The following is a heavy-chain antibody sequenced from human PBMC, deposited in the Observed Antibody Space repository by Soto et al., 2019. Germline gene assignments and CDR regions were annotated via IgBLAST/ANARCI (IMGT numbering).Heavy chain of an antibody. CDR1: GDSFSSYL. J-gene: IGHJ3*02. CDR3: ARDLSAVAGTQALDI. D-gene: IGHD6-19*01. CDR2: IVPLLGTT. Sequence: QVQLVQSGAAVEKPGSSVKISCKASGDSFSSYLLSGMRQAPGHGLEWMGRIVPLLGTTNYPHKFQGSVTFIADKSTSTVFMELRRLRSEDTALYYCARDLSAVAGTQALDIWGQGTMVIVSS. V-gene: IGHV1-69*08.